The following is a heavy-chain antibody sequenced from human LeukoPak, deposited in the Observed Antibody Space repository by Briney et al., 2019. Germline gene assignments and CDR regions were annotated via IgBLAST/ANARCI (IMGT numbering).Heavy chain of an antibody. CDR2: INPNSGGT. J-gene: IGHJ4*02. CDR1: GYTFTGYY. Sequence: ASVKVSCKASGYTFTGYYMHWVRQAPGQGLEWMGWINPNSGGTNYAQKFQGRVTMTRDTSIRTAYMELSRLRSDDTAVYYCARVRYYYDSSGSNTLDYWGQGTLVTVSS. D-gene: IGHD3-22*01. CDR3: ARVRYYYDSSGSNTLDY. V-gene: IGHV1-2*02.